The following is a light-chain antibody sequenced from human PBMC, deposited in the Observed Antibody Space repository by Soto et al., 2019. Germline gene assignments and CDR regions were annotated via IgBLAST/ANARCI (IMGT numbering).Light chain of an antibody. J-gene: IGLJ1*01. V-gene: IGLV2-14*01. CDR2: EGS. CDR1: TSDVGAYNY. Sequence: QSALTQPASGSGSPGQSITISCTGSTSDVGAYNYVSWYKHHPGQAPQLMIYEGSNRPSGVANRFSGSKSGNTASLTISGLQADDEGDYYCSSKTSSISPFVFGTGTKLTVL. CDR3: SSKTSSISPFV.